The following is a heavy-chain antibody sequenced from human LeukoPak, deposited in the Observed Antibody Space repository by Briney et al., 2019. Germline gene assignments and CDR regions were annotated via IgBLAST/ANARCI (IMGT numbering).Heavy chain of an antibody. CDR1: GYTFTGYY. D-gene: IGHD5-18*01. CDR3: ATSRTRGYSYGYPFDY. J-gene: IGHJ4*02. Sequence: ASVKVSCKASGYTFTGYYMHWVRQAPGQGIEWMGWINPNSGGTNYAQKFQGRVTMTRDTSISTAYMELSRLRSDDTAVYYCATSRTRGYSYGYPFDYWGQGTLVTVSS. CDR2: INPNSGGT. V-gene: IGHV1-2*02.